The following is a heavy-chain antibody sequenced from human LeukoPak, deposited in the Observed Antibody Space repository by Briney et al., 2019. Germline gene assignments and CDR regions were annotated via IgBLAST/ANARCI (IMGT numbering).Heavy chain of an antibody. D-gene: IGHD3-3*01. J-gene: IGHJ4*02. CDR3: ARDLITIFGVVEYYFDY. CDR1: GFTFSSYA. V-gene: IGHV3-30-3*01. Sequence: PGGSLRLSCAASGFTFSSYAMHWVRQAPGKGLEWVAVISYDGSNKYYADSVKGRFTISRDNSKNTLYLQMNNLRAEDTAVYYCARDLITIFGVVEYYFDYWGQGTLVTVSS. CDR2: ISYDGSNK.